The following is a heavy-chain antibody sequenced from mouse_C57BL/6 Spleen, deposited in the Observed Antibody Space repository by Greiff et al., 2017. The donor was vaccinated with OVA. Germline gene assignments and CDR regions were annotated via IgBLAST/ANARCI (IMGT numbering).Heavy chain of an antibody. V-gene: IGHV1-18*01. J-gene: IGHJ3*01. CDR1: GYTFTDYN. CDR3: ARRGIYYGSSEGFAY. CDR2: INPNNGGT. D-gene: IGHD1-1*01. Sequence: EVQLQESGPELVKPGASVKIPCKASGYTFTDYNMDWVKQSHGKSLEWIGDINPNNGGTIYNQKFKGKATLTVDKSSSTAYMELRSLTSEDTAVYYCARRGIYYGSSEGFAYWGQGTLVTVSA.